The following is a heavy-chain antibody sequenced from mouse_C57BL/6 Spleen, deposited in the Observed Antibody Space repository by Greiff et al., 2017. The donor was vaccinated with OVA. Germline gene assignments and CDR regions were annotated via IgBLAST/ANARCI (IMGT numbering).Heavy chain of an antibody. J-gene: IGHJ3*01. CDR1: GYTFTDYY. V-gene: IGHV1-76*01. CDR3: ASYYYGSSSAWFAY. D-gene: IGHD1-1*01. Sequence: VQLQQSGAELVRPGASVKLSCKASGYTFTDYYINWVKQRPGQGLEWIARIYPGSGNTYYNEKFKGKATLTAEKSSSTAYMQLSSLTSEDSAVYFCASYYYGSSSAWFAYWGQGTLVTVSA. CDR2: IYPGSGNT.